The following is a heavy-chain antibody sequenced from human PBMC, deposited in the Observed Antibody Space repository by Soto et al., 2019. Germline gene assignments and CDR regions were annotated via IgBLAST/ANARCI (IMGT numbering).Heavy chain of an antibody. CDR2: INTDGSIT. J-gene: IGHJ4*02. CDR1: GFIFSNFS. CDR3: ARDTNGLHY. Sequence: GGSLRLSCAASGFIFSNFSISWVRQAPGKGLVWVSRINTDGSITDYADSVKGRFTVSRDNAKNTMYLQMNSLTADDTAVYYCARDTNGLHYWGQGTLVTVSS. D-gene: IGHD2-8*01. V-gene: IGHV3-74*01.